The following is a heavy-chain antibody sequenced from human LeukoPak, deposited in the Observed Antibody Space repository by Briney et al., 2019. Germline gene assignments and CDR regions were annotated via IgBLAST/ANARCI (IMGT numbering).Heavy chain of an antibody. J-gene: IGHJ5*02. CDR2: INHSGST. CDR3: ARGTSGA. CDR1: GGSISSGGYS. Sequence: SQTLSLTCAVSGGSISSGGYSWSWIRQPPGKGLEWIGEINHSGSTNYNPSLKSRVTISVDTSKNQFSLKLSSVTAADTAVYYCARGTSGAWGQGTLVTVSS. V-gene: IGHV4-30-2*01. D-gene: IGHD1-1*01.